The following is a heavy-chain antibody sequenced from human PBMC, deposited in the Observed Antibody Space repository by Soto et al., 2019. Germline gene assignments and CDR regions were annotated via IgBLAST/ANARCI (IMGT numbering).Heavy chain of an antibody. V-gene: IGHV3-11*01. D-gene: IGHD3-10*01. J-gene: IGHJ4*02. Sequence: GGSLRLSCAASGFAFSDYYMTWTRQAPGKGLEWISYIGTTDNTIYYADSVKGRFTISRDNAHNSVFLQMNSLRAEDTAVYYCATYYYGSGASFDYWGQGTLVTVSS. CDR3: ATYYYGSGASFDY. CDR2: IGTTDNTI. CDR1: GFAFSDYY.